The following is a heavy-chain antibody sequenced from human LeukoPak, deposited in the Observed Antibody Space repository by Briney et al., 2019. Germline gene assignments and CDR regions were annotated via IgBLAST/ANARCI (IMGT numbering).Heavy chain of an antibody. Sequence: GGSLRLSCAASGFTFSNYAMSWVRQAPGKGLEWVSSINTAGDSTYYADSVKGRFTISRDNSKNTLSLQMNSLRAEDTAVYYCAGRRRDGYNYSDYWGQGTLVTVSS. CDR2: INTAGDST. V-gene: IGHV3-23*01. CDR1: GFTFSNYA. D-gene: IGHD5-24*01. J-gene: IGHJ4*02. CDR3: AGRRRDGYNYSDY.